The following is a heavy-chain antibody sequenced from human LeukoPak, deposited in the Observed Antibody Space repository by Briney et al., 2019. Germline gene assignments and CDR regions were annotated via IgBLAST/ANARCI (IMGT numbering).Heavy chain of an antibody. CDR1: GVTFSSYA. CDR2: ISGSGGST. D-gene: IGHD3-3*01. Sequence: PGGSLRLPCAASGVTFSSYAMNWVRQAPGKGLEWVSAISGSGGSTYYADSVKGRFTISRDNSKNTLYLQMNSLRGEDTAVYYCAKDQYYDFWSGYFDYWGQGPLVTVSS. J-gene: IGHJ4*02. CDR3: AKDQYYDFWSGYFDY. V-gene: IGHV3-23*01.